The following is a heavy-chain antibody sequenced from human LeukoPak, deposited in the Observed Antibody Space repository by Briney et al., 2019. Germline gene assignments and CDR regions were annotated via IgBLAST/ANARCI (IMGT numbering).Heavy chain of an antibody. CDR2: IKQDGSEK. V-gene: IGHV3-7*01. D-gene: IGHD2-2*02. J-gene: IGHJ4*02. Sequence: GGSLRLSCGASGFTFSSYWMSWVRQAPGKGLEWVANIKQDGSEKNYVDSVKGRFTISRDNAKNSLYLQMNSLRAEDTAVYYCARGPIPDYWGQGTLVTVSS. CDR3: ARGPIPDY. CDR1: GFTFSSYW.